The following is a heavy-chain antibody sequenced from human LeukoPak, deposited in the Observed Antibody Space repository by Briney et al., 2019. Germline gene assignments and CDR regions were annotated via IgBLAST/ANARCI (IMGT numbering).Heavy chain of an antibody. J-gene: IGHJ6*03. D-gene: IGHD3/OR15-3a*01. CDR2: TSGSI. Sequence: SETLSLTCAVSGASISSHYWSWLRQPPGKGLEWIGYTSGSISDNPSLKSRVAVSVDPSQNQVSLSLTSVTAADTAVYYCARVLAIFGLDTTDFYMDVWGKGTTVTVSS. CDR3: ARVLAIFGLDTTDFYMDV. V-gene: IGHV4-59*11. CDR1: GASISSHY.